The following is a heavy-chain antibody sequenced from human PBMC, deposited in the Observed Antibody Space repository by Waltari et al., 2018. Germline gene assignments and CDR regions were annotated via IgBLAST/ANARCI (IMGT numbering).Heavy chain of an antibody. V-gene: IGHV7-4-1*02. CDR1: GYTFTDYA. Sequence: QVQLAQSGSELKKPGASVKISCKASGYTFTDYAINWGRQAPGQGLELMEWITTNTGNPTYAQGFTGRFVFSLDTSVSTAYLQITSLKTEDSAVYYCAREVVPPHTIVVNWFDPWGQGTLVTVSS. CDR2: ITTNTGNP. J-gene: IGHJ5*02. D-gene: IGHD2-2*01. CDR3: AREVVPPHTIVVNWFDP.